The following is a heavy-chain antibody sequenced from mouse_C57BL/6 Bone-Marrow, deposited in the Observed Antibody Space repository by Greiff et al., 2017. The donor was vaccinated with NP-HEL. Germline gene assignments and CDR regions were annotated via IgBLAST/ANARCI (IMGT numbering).Heavy chain of an antibody. CDR1: GYTFTEYT. Sequence: VQLQQSGAELVKPGASVKLSCKASGYTFTEYTIHWVKQRSGQGLEWIGWFYPGRGSIKYNEKFKDKATLTADKSSSTVYMELIRLTSEDSAVYFCARHGVTTVVARGEYYFDYWGQGTTLTVSS. CDR3: ARHGVTTVVARGEYYFDY. V-gene: IGHV1-62-2*01. CDR2: FYPGRGSI. D-gene: IGHD1-1*01. J-gene: IGHJ2*01.